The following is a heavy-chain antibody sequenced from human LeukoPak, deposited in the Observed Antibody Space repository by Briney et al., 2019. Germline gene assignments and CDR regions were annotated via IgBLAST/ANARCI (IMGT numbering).Heavy chain of an antibody. D-gene: IGHD4-23*01. CDR2: ISRSSSYI. Sequence: GGSLRLSCSASGFTFSDYAMSWFRQAPRKGLEWVSSISRSSSYIYYADSMKGRFTISRDNANNSLFLQMNSLRAEDTAVYYCARGGVSVGGNFDYWGQGTLVTVSS. J-gene: IGHJ4*02. V-gene: IGHV3-21*01. CDR1: GFTFSDYA. CDR3: ARGGVSVGGNFDY.